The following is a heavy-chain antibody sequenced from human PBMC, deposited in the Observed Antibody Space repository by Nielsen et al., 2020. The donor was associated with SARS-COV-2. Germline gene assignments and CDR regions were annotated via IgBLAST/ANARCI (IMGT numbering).Heavy chain of an antibody. CDR3: ARRRLIVGGTYWYFDL. CDR2: IYPGDSDT. Sequence: GESLKISCKGSGYSFTSYWIGWVRQMPGKGLEWMGIIYPGDSDTRYSPSFQGQVTISADKSISTAYLQWSSLKASDTAMYYCARRRLIVGGTYWYFDLWGRGTLVTVSS. J-gene: IGHJ2*01. CDR1: GYSFTSYW. V-gene: IGHV5-51*01. D-gene: IGHD2/OR15-2a*01.